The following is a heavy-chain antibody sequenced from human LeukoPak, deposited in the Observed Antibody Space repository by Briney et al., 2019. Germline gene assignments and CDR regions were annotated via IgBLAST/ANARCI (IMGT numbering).Heavy chain of an antibody. CDR3: ARQPYSSGFDY. Sequence: HGESLKISCKGSGYSFASYWIGWVRQMPGKGLERMGIIYPGDSDTRYSPSFQGQVTISADKSISTAYLQWSSLKASDTAMYYCARQPYSSGFDYWGQGTLVTVSS. CDR2: IYPGDSDT. V-gene: IGHV5-51*01. J-gene: IGHJ4*02. CDR1: GYSFASYW. D-gene: IGHD6-19*01.